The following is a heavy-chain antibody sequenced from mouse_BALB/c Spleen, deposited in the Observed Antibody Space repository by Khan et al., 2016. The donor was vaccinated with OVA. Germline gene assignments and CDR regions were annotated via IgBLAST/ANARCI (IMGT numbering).Heavy chain of an antibody. CDR3: AKNTHKSTSAMDY. J-gene: IGHJ4*01. Sequence: MQLQESGPGLVAPSQSLSITCTVSGFSLTSYGVHWVRQPPGKGLEWLVVIWSDGKTTYNSTLKSRLSISKDNSKSQVFLKMNSLQTDDTAMYYRAKNTHKSTSAMDYWGQGTSGTVSS. D-gene: IGHD2-14*01. V-gene: IGHV2-6*02. CDR2: IWSDGKT. CDR1: GFSLTSYG.